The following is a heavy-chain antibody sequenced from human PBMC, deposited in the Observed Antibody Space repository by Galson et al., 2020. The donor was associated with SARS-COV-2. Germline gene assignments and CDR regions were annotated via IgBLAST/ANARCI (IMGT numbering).Heavy chain of an antibody. Sequence: GESLKISCRASGFTFEGYAMSWVRQAPGKGLECVGFIRTKTFGVTTHYAASVNGRVTISRDDSESIAYLQIHSLKTEDTAVYYCTRVPLGDGSGFSYYFDYWGQGTLVTVSS. V-gene: IGHV3-49*04. CDR2: IRTKTFGVTT. J-gene: IGHJ4*02. CDR3: TRVPLGDGSGFSYYFDY. D-gene: IGHD3-22*01. CDR1: GFTFEGYA.